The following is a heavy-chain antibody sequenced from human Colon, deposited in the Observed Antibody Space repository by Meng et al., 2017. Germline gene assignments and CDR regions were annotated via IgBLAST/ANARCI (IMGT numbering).Heavy chain of an antibody. CDR2: IKQDGSEK. Sequence: GESLKISCAASGFTFSGYWMSWVRQAPGKGLGWVANIKQDGSEKYYVDPVKGRFTISRDNAKNSLYLQMNSLRAEDTAVYYCASLAEYSGYDLFDYWGQGTLVTVSS. CDR1: GFTFSGYW. J-gene: IGHJ4*02. D-gene: IGHD5-12*01. V-gene: IGHV3-7*01. CDR3: ASLAEYSGYDLFDY.